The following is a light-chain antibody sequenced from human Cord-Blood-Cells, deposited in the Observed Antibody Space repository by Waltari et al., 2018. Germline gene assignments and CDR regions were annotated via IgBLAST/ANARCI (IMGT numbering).Light chain of an antibody. V-gene: IGKV3-20*01. J-gene: IGKJ4*01. CDR1: QSVSGSY. CDR2: GAS. Sequence: EIVLTQAPGTLSLSPGERATLSCRASQSVSGSYLAWYQQKPGQDPRLLIYGASSRATGIPDRFSGSGSVTDFTLTISRLEPEDFAVYYCQQYGSSPLTFGGGTKVEIK. CDR3: QQYGSSPLT.